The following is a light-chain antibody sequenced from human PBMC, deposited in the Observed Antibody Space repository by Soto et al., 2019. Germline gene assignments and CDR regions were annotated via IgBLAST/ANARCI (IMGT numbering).Light chain of an antibody. CDR2: KAS. CDR1: QRISSW. J-gene: IGKJ3*01. CDR3: QQYNSYPFT. V-gene: IGKV1-5*03. Sequence: DIQMTQSPSTLSASVGDRVTITCRASQRISSWLAWYQQKPGKAPKLLIYKASSLESGVPSRFSGSGSGTELTLTISSLQHDDFATYDCQQYNSYPFTFGPGTKVDIK.